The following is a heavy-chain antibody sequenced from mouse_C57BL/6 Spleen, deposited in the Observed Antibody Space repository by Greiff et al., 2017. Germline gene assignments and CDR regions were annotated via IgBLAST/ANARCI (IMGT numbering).Heavy chain of an antibody. CDR2: INPSSGYT. Sequence: QVQLLQSGAELAKPGASVKLSCKASGYTFTSYWMHWVKQRPGQGLEWIGYINPSSGYTKYNQKFKDKATLTADKSSSTASMQLSSLTYEDSAVYYCAKEMENLSVYARDYWGQGTSVTVSS. D-gene: IGHD2-3*01. CDR3: AKEMENLSVYARDY. J-gene: IGHJ4*01. CDR1: GYTFTSYW. V-gene: IGHV1-7*01.